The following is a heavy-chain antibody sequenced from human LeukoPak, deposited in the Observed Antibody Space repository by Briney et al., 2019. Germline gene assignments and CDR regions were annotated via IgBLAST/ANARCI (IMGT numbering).Heavy chain of an antibody. CDR1: GFTFSSYE. CDR2: ISSSGSTI. Sequence: PGGSLRLSCAASGFTFSSYEMNWVRQAPGKGLEWVSYISSSGSTIYYADSVKGRFTISRDNAKNSLYLQMNSLRAEDTAVHYCAREGPTAKYTYYYYYGMDVWGQGTTVTVSS. J-gene: IGHJ6*02. V-gene: IGHV3-48*03. D-gene: IGHD1-26*01. CDR3: AREGPTAKYTYYYYYGMDV.